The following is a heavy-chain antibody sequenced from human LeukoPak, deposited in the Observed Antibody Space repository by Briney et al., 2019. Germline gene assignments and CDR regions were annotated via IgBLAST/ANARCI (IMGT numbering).Heavy chain of an antibody. CDR2: ISSSSSTI. D-gene: IGHD5-12*01. CDR3: AREGSGYDFDY. J-gene: IGHJ4*02. Sequence: GGSLRLSCAASGFTFSSYSMNWVRQAPGKGLKWVSYISSSSSTIYYADSVKGRFTISRDNAKNSLYLQMNSLRAEDTAVYYCAREGSGYDFDYWGQGTLVTVSS. V-gene: IGHV3-48*01. CDR1: GFTFSSYS.